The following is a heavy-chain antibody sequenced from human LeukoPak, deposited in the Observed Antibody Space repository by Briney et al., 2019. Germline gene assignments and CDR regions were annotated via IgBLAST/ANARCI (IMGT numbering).Heavy chain of an antibody. V-gene: IGHV4-38-2*01. CDR1: GYSISSGYY. J-gene: IGHJ1*01. Sequence: SETLSLTCAVSGYSISSGYYWGWIRQPPGKGLEWIGTIYHSGSTYYNPSLKSRVTISVDTSKNQFSLKLSSVTASDTAVYYCAVGYCSSTSCYREYFQHWGQGTLVTVSS. D-gene: IGHD2-2*02. CDR2: IYHSGST. CDR3: AVGYCSSTSCYREYFQH.